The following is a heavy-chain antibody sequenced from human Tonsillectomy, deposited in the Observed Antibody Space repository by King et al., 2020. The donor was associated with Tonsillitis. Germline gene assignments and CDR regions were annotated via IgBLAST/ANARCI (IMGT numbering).Heavy chain of an antibody. CDR1: GGSFSGYY. CDR3: ARGSPSDGYNT. D-gene: IGHD5-24*01. V-gene: IGHV4-34*01. CDR2: INHSGST. J-gene: IGHJ4*02. Sequence: VQLQQWGAGLLKPSETLSLTCAVYGGSFSGYYWSWIRQPPGKGLEWIGEINHSGSTNYNPSLKSRVTISVDTSKNQFSLKLSSVTAADTAVYYCARGSPSDGYNTWGQGTLVTVSS.